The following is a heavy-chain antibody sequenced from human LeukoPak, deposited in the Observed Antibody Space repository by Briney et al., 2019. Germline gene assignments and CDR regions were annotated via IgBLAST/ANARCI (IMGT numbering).Heavy chain of an antibody. CDR1: GYTFTSYD. CDR2: MNPNSGNT. J-gene: IGHJ6*03. D-gene: IGHD6-13*01. CDR3: ARDQQLVRYYYYYYYMDV. V-gene: IGHV1-8*01. Sequence: ASVKVSCKASGYTFTSYDINWVRQATGQGLEWMGWMNPNSGNTGYAQKFQGRVTMTTDTSTSTAYMELRSLRSDDTAVYYCARDQQLVRYYYYYYYMDVWGKGTTVTVSS.